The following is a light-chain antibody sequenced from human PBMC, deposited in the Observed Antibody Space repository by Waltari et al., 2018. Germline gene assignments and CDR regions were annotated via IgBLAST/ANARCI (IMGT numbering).Light chain of an antibody. CDR1: SRHTSY. CDR2: GQN. J-gene: IGLJ2*01. Sequence: SSELTQDPSVSVALGQTVRITCHRDSRHTSYASWYQQRPGQAPILVLYGQNNRPSGIPDRFSGSTSGNTASLTITGAQAEDEADYYCHSRDTSSTRVFGGGTRLTV. V-gene: IGLV3-19*01. CDR3: HSRDTSSTRV.